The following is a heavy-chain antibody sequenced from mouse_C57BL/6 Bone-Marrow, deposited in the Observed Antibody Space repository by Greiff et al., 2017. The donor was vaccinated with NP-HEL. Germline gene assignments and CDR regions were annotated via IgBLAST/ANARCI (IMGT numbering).Heavy chain of an antibody. CDR3: ARYRLDY. V-gene: IGHV1-72*01. Sequence: VQLQQPGAELVKPVSSFPLSLLSSFSPFPRSCLPWFPPLPGRGLEWLGRIDPPLFFPKDNEKFKSKATLTVDKPSSTAYMQLSSLTSEDSAVYYCARYRLDYWGQGTTLTVSS. J-gene: IGHJ2*01. CDR2: IDPPLFFP. CDR1: FSPFPRSC.